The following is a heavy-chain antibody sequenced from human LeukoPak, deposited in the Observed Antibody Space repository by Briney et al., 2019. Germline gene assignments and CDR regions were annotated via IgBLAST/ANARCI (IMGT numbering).Heavy chain of an antibody. D-gene: IGHD2-2*02. CDR1: GYTFTSYD. Sequence: ASVKVSCKASGYTFTSYDINWVRQATGQGLEWMGWMNPNSGSTGYAQKFQGRVTITRNTSISTAYMELSSLRSEDTAVYYCARGRGYCSSTSCYTSWFDPWGQGTLVTVSS. V-gene: IGHV1-8*03. CDR3: ARGRGYCSSTSCYTSWFDP. CDR2: MNPNSGST. J-gene: IGHJ5*02.